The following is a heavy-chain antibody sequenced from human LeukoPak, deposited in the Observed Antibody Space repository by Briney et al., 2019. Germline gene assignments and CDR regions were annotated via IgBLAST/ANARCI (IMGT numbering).Heavy chain of an antibody. CDR3: AGIPVFGVVLHQEPV. Sequence: GASVKVSCKASGYTFTSYAMHWVRQAPGQRLEWMGWINAGNGNTKYSQEFQGRVTITRDTSASTAYMELSSLRSEDMAVYFCAGIPVFGVVLHQEPVWGKGTTVTVSS. V-gene: IGHV1-3*03. J-gene: IGHJ6*03. CDR2: INAGNGNT. D-gene: IGHD3-3*01. CDR1: GYTFTSYA.